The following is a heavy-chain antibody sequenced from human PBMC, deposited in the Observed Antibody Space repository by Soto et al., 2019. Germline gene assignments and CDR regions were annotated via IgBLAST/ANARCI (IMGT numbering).Heavy chain of an antibody. CDR2: ISSSSSYI. CDR3: ARDGGRCYDILTGYYDY. V-gene: IGHV3-21*01. CDR1: GFTFSSYS. Sequence: PGGSLRLSCAASGFTFSSYSMNWVRQAPGKGLEWVSSISSSSSYIYYADSVKGRFTISRDNAKNSLYLQMNSLRAEDTAVYYCARDGGRCYDILTGYYDYWGQGTLVTVSS. D-gene: IGHD3-9*01. J-gene: IGHJ4*02.